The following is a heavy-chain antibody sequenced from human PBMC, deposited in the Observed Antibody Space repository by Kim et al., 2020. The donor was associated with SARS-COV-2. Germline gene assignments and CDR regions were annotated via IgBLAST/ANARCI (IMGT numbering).Heavy chain of an antibody. V-gene: IGHV4-4*02. D-gene: IGHD1-1*01. CDR2: IYHSGVT. J-gene: IGHJ6*02. CDR3: VRDRTRQDRLPLSTLDV. CDR1: GASIRSGYW. Sequence: SETLSLTCDVSGASIRSGYWWSWVRQPPGKGLEWIGEIYHSGVTNYSPSLKSRVTMSADRPKNHFSLNLTSVTAADTAVYFCVRDRTRQDRLPLSTLDVGGQGTTVIVSS.